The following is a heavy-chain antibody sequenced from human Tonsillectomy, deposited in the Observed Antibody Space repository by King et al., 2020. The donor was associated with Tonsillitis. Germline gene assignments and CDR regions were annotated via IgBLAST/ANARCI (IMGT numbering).Heavy chain of an antibody. D-gene: IGHD4-11*01. V-gene: IGHV4-59*01. Sequence: QVQLQESGPGLVKPSETLSLTCTVSGGSISSYYWSWIRQPPGKGLEWIGYIYYSGSTNYNPSLKSRVTISVATSKNPFSLKLSSVTAAATAVYYCAISSRTYSNYAWWGVFQNWFDRWGQGTLVTVSS. CDR3: AISSRTYSNYAWWGVFQNWFDR. CDR2: IYYSGST. CDR1: GGSISSYY. J-gene: IGHJ5*02.